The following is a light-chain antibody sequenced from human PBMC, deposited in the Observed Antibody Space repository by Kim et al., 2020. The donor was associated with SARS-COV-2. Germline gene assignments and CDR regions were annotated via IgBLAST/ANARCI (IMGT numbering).Light chain of an antibody. V-gene: IGKV3-11*01. J-gene: IGKJ4*01. Sequence: PGQTATLPARASQCINNYLAWYQQKPGQAPRLLIFDATNRATGIPARFSGSGSGTDFTLTISTLEAEDFAVYYCQQRSNWPRGLTFGGGTKVDIK. CDR3: QQRSNWPRGLT. CDR1: QCINNY. CDR2: DAT.